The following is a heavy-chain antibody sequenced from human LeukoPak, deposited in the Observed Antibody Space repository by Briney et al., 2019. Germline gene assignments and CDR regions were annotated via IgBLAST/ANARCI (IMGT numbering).Heavy chain of an antibody. V-gene: IGHV3-53*01. CDR2: IYSGGDT. D-gene: IGHD3-22*01. Sequence: GGSLRLSCAASGLTVSSNGMSWVRQAPGKGLEWVSFIYSGGDTYYADSVKGRFTISRDNSKNTFHLRMNSLRAEDTAVYYCARRAGDYSHPYDYWGQGTLVTVSS. CDR1: GLTVSSNG. CDR3: ARRAGDYSHPYDY. J-gene: IGHJ4*02.